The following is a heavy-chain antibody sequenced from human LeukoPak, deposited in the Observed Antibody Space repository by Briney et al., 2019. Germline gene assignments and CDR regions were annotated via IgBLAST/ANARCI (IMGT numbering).Heavy chain of an antibody. J-gene: IGHJ4*02. CDR3: ARGWGYKDY. V-gene: IGHV4-61*01. CDR1: GASVSDGNYY. CDR2: MFYSEST. D-gene: IGHD3-10*01. Sequence: SETLSLTCSVSGASVSDGNYYWSWIRQPPGKGLEWIGYMFYSESTKYNPSLKSRVTISVDKSKNQFSLHMSSVTAADTAVYYCARGWGYKDYWGQGTLVTVSS.